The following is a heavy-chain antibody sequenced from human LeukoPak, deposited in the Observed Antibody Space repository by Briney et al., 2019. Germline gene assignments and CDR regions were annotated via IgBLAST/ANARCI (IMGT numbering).Heavy chain of an antibody. Sequence: GGSLRLSCAASGFTFSSYSMNWVRQAPGKGLESVSSISSSSSYIYYADSVKGRFTISRDNAKNSLYLQMNSLRAEDTAVYYCASLRITIFGVVIRPFDYWGQGTLVTVSS. V-gene: IGHV3-21*01. CDR1: GFTFSSYS. CDR3: ASLRITIFGVVIRPFDY. J-gene: IGHJ4*02. D-gene: IGHD3-3*01. CDR2: ISSSSSYI.